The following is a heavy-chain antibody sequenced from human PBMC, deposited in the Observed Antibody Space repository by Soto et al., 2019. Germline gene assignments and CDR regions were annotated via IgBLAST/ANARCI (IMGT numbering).Heavy chain of an antibody. CDR1: GCSISSGGYY. J-gene: IGHJ6*02. CDR2: IYYSGST. V-gene: IGHV4-31*03. D-gene: IGHD6-6*01. CDR3: ARVSGGGSSPRYYYYGMDV. Sequence: SAPLSPTCTVAGCSISSGGYYWSWIRQHPGKGLEWIGYIYYSGSTHYNPSLKSRVTISVDTSKNQFSLKLSSVTAADTAVYYCARVSGGGSSPRYYYYGMDVWGQGTTVTVSS.